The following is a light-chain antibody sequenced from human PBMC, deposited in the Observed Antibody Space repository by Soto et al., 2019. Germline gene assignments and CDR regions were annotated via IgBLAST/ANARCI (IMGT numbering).Light chain of an antibody. CDR3: QQYNNWPPYT. J-gene: IGKJ2*01. CDR1: QSVSSN. V-gene: IGKV3-15*01. Sequence: EIVMTQAPATLSVSPGERATLSCGASQSVSSNLAWYQQTPGQAPRLLIYGASTRATGIPARFSGSGSGTEFTPTISSLQSEDFAVYYCQQYNNWPPYTFGQGTKLEIK. CDR2: GAS.